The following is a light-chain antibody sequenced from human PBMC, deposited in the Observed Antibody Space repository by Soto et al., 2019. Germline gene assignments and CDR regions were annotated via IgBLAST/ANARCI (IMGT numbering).Light chain of an antibody. Sequence: EIVLTQSPGTLSLSPGEIATLFFSASQSVTSNYLAWYQQKPGKAPRLLIHGISNRATGVPDRFSGSGSGTDFTLTISRLEPEDFAVYYCQQYTAWPLTFGQGTKVDIK. CDR3: QQYTAWPLT. CDR2: GIS. V-gene: IGKV3-20*01. CDR1: QSVTSNY. J-gene: IGKJ1*01.